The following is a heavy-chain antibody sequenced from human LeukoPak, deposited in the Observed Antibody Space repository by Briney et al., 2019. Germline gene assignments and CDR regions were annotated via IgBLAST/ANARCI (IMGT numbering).Heavy chain of an antibody. CDR2: IYSGGST. D-gene: IGHD3-22*01. J-gene: IGHJ4*02. CDR1: GFTVSSNY. V-gene: IGHV3-66*01. Sequence: GGSLRLSCAASGFTVSSNYVSWVRQAPGKGLEWVSIIYSGGSTYYADSVKGRFTISRDNSKNTLYLQMNSLRAEDTAVYYCATYDSSGYFSYWGQGTLATVSS. CDR3: ATYDSSGYFSY.